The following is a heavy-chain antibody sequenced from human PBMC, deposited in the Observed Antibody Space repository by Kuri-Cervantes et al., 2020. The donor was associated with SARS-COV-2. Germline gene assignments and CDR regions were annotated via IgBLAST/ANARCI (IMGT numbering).Heavy chain of an antibody. Sequence: GESLKISCAASGFTASSNYMSWVRQAPGKGLEWVSVIYSGGSTYYADSVKGRFTISRDNSKNTLYLQMNSLRAEDTAMYYCASGILYRWEGYFDYWGQGTLVTVSS. CDR1: GFTASSNY. J-gene: IGHJ4*02. CDR2: IYSGGST. CDR3: ASGILYRWEGYFDY. D-gene: IGHD2-15*01. V-gene: IGHV3-53*01.